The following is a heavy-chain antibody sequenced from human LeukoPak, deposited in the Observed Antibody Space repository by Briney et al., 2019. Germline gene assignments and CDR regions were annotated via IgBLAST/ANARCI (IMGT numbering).Heavy chain of an antibody. V-gene: IGHV1-69*13. D-gene: IGHD4-23*01. Sequence: ASVKVSCKASGGTFSSYAISWVRQAPGQGLEWMGGIIPIFSTANYAQKFQGRVTITADESTSTAYMELSSLRSEDTAVYYCARQTYDYGGNSTDDYWGQGTLVTVSS. CDR3: ARQTYDYGGNSTDDY. CDR1: GGTFSSYA. CDR2: IIPIFSTA. J-gene: IGHJ4*02.